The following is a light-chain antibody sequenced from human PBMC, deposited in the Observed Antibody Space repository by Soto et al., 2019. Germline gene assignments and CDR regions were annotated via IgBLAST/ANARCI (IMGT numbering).Light chain of an antibody. CDR3: QQSYT. V-gene: IGKV3-15*01. CDR2: GAS. Sequence: EVVMTQSPATLYVSPGERVTLSCRASQAVGYNLAWYQHKPGQAPRLLIYGASTRVTGIPTRFSGSGSGTEFTLTIRSLQSEDFAIYYCQQSYTFGQGTKLEIK. CDR1: QAVGYN. J-gene: IGKJ2*01.